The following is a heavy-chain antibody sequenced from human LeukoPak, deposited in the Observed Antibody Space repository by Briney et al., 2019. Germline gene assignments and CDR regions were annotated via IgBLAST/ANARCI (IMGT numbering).Heavy chain of an antibody. CDR1: GFTFSSYG. CDR2: IWYDGSNK. V-gene: IGHV3-33*08. Sequence: GRSLRLSCAASGFTFSSYGMHWVRQAPGKGLEWVAVIWYDGSNKYYADSVKGRFTISRDNSKNTLYLQMNSLRAEDTAVYYCARGSWYDSSFDYWGQGTLVTVSS. D-gene: IGHD3-22*01. CDR3: ARGSWYDSSFDY. J-gene: IGHJ4*02.